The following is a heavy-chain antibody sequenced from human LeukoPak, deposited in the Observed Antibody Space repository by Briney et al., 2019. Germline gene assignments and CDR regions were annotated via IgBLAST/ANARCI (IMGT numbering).Heavy chain of an antibody. CDR1: GFTFSSYA. Sequence: GGSLRLSCAASGFTFSSYAMSWVRQAPGKGLEWVSGFSGSGGTTYYADSVKGRFTISRDNSKNTLYLQMNSLRAEDTAVYYCANGNRCTSPNCLGYYYFYMDVWGKGTTVTVSS. D-gene: IGHD2-8*01. CDR2: FSGSGGTT. J-gene: IGHJ6*03. V-gene: IGHV3-23*01. CDR3: ANGNRCTSPNCLGYYYFYMDV.